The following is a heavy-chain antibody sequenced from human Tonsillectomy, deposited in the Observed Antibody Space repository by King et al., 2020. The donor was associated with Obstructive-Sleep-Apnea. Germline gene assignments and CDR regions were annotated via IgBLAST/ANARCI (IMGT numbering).Heavy chain of an antibody. D-gene: IGHD4-17*01. CDR2: ISLVGSNT. CDR3: ARLRVTFGDLPL. Sequence: VQLVESGGDVVQSGGSLRLSCASSGFTFSTYALHLVRQAPGKGLELVAAISLVGSNTEYVDFSKGRFIISTDNSRKTLYLQLNRLRIEDTAVYFCARLRVTFGDLPLWGRGTLVSVSS. V-gene: IGHV3-30-3*01. CDR1: GFTFSTYA. J-gene: IGHJ2*01.